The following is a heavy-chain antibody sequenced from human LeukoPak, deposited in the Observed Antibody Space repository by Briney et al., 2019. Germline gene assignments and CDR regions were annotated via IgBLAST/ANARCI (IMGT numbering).Heavy chain of an antibody. CDR3: ARRTSCSSTSCYVIKSVNYYYYMDV. V-gene: IGHV4-59*12. CDR2: IYYSGST. D-gene: IGHD2-2*01. J-gene: IGHJ6*03. Sequence: SETLSLTCTVSGGSISSYYWSWIRQPPGKGLEWIGYIYYSGSTNYNPSLKSRVTISVDTSKNQFSLKLSSVTAADTAVYYCARRTSCSSTSCYVIKSVNYYYYMDVWGKGTTVTVSS. CDR1: GGSISSYY.